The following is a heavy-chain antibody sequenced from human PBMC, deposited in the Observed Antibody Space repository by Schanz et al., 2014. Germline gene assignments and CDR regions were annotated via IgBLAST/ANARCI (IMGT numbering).Heavy chain of an antibody. V-gene: IGHV3-48*01. J-gene: IGHJ4*02. CDR2: ISGSGNTI. CDR3: ARRYSGRYCFDY. CDR1: GFTFSSHS. D-gene: IGHD1-26*01. Sequence: EVQLVESGGNLVQPGGSLRLSCVASGFTFSSHSMNWVRQAPGQGLEWLSYISGSGNTIYYADSVKGRFTISRDNAKNSLSLQMARLRAEDTAVYYCARRYSGRYCFDYWGQGTLVAVSS.